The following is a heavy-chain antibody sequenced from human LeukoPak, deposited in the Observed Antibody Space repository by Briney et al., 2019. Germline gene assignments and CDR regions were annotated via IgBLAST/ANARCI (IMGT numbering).Heavy chain of an antibody. CDR3: ARGRNGFFDY. J-gene: IGHJ4*01. Sequence: PGGSLRLSCAASGFTFSTSWMHWVRQAPGKGLVWVSQINSDGGRTMYADSVKGRLTISRDNAKNTVYLQMNSLRTDDTAMYYCARGRNGFFDYWGHGTLVTVSS. V-gene: IGHV3-74*03. D-gene: IGHD5-24*01. CDR2: INSDGGRT. CDR1: GFTFSTSW.